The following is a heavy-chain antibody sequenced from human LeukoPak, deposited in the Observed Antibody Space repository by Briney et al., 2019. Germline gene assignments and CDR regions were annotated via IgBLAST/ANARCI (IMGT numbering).Heavy chain of an antibody. D-gene: IGHD3-16*01. J-gene: IGHJ6*03. CDR3: ARGVNTYLWFGGDYMDV. Sequence: GASVKVSCKASGYTFTIYNNNWVRQATGQGLGWMGWMNPNSGNTGYAQKFQGRVTITRNTSISTAYMELSSLRSEDTAVYYCARGVNTYLWFGGDYMDVWGKGSTVTVSS. V-gene: IGHV1-8*03. CDR1: GYTFTIYN. CDR2: MNPNSGNT.